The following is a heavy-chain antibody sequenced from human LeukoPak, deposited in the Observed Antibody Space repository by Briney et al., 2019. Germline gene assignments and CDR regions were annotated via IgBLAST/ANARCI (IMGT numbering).Heavy chain of an antibody. V-gene: IGHV3-66*01. D-gene: IGHD3-22*01. CDR1: GFTVSSNY. J-gene: IGHJ4*02. CDR3: ARNLYYYDSSGYYYY. CDR2: IYTGGST. Sequence: GGSLRLSCAASGFTVSSNYMSWVRQAPGMGLEWVSAIYTGGSTYYAGSVRGRFTISRDNSKNTLYLQMNSLRAEDTAVYYCARNLYYYDSSGYYYYWGQGTLVTVSS.